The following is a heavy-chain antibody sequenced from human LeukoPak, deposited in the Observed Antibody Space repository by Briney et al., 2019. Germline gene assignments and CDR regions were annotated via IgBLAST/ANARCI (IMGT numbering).Heavy chain of an antibody. CDR2: INSDGSYT. D-gene: IGHD1-1*01. J-gene: IGHJ5*02. CDR1: GFSFSNYW. Sequence: GGSLRLSCVASGFSFSNYWMYWGRQAPGKGLVWVSRINSDGSYTDYADSAKGRFTISRDNAKDTLYLQMNSLRADYTAVYYCARADNWQSGGAWGQGTLVTVSS. CDR3: ARADNWQSGGA. V-gene: IGHV3-74*01.